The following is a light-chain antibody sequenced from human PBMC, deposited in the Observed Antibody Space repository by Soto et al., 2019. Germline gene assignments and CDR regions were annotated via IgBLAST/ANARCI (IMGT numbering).Light chain of an antibody. V-gene: IGKV1-5*03. CDR1: QSISVW. CDR2: KAS. J-gene: IGKJ1*01. CDR3: QPYNSYSPT. Sequence: DIQMTQSPSTLSASVGDRVTITCRASQSISVWLAWYQQKAGKAPNLLIYKASRLESGVPSRFSGSGSETEFTLTISGLQPGDSETYYCQPYNSYSPTFGQGTKVDI.